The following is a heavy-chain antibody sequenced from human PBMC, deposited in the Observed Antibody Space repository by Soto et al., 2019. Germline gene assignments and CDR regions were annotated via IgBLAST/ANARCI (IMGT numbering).Heavy chain of an antibody. CDR2: IYYSGST. CDR1: GGSISSGGYY. J-gene: IGHJ2*01. D-gene: IGHD3-22*01. V-gene: IGHV4-31*03. CDR3: ARGGGNSGYPGLDL. Sequence: QVQLQESGPGLVKPSQTLSLTCTVSGGSISSGGYYWSWIRQHPGKGMEWIGYIYYSGSTYYNPSRKSRVTISVDTSKNQFSLKLSSVTAADTAVYYCARGGGNSGYPGLDLWGRGTLVTVAS.